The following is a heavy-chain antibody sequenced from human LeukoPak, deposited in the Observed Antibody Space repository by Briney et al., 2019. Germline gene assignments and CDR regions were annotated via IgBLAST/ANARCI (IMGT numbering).Heavy chain of an antibody. CDR3: ARGGIHSGYYHFDS. CDR1: GFTFSNYW. J-gene: IGHJ4*02. Sequence: GGSLRLSCAASGFTFSNYWMTWVRQAPGKGLEWVAIIKQEGVETYYAESVKGRFTIPRDNAKNSLFLEMNSPRDDDTAVYYCARGGIHSGYYHFDSWGRGTPVSVSS. D-gene: IGHD3-22*01. V-gene: IGHV3-7*01. CDR2: IKQEGVET.